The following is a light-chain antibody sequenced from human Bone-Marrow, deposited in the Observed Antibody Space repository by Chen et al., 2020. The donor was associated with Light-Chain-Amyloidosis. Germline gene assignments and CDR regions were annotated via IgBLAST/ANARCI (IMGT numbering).Light chain of an antibody. V-gene: IGLV2-14*01. CDR2: EVT. CDR1: SRDVGGVNH. J-gene: IGLJ1*01. CDR3: SSYTITNTLV. Sequence: QSARTHPASVSGPLGQSITIPGTGTSRDVGGVNHVSWYQQHPDKAPKLMIYEVTNRPSWVPDRFSGSKSDNTASLTISGLQTEDEADYFCSSYTITNTLVFGSGTRVTVL.